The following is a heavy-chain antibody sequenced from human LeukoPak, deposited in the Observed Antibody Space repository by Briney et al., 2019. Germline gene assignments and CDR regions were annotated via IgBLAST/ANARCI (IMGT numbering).Heavy chain of an antibody. CDR2: IKQDGSEK. CDR1: GFTFSSYW. CDR3: AKVWRVRGVITAVFDS. D-gene: IGHD3-10*01. Sequence: GGSLRLSCAASGFTFSSYWMSWVRQAPGKGLEWVANIKQDGSEKNYVDSVKGRFTISRDNAKNSLYLQMNSLRAEDTAVYYCAKVWRVRGVITAVFDSWGQGTLVTVSS. J-gene: IGHJ4*02. V-gene: IGHV3-7*01.